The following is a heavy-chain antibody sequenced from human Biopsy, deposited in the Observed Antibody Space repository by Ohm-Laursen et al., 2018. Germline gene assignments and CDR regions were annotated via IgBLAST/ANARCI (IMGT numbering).Heavy chain of an antibody. J-gene: IGHJ4*02. D-gene: IGHD3-9*01. V-gene: IGHV4-59*01. CDR3: ARGSLKMDY. CDR2: IYYTGKT. CDR1: DGSISGYY. Sequence: PSETLSLTCTLSDGSISGYYWSWIRQAPGKGLEWIGFIYYTGKTKSNPSLKSRLTMSVDTSKNQFSLNLTTVTTADTAVYYCARGSLKMDYWGQGTLVTVSS.